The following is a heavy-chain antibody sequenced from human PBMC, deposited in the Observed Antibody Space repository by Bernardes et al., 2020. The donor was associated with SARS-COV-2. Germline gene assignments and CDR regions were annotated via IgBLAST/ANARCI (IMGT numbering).Heavy chain of an antibody. V-gene: IGHV3-7*03. Sequence: GGSLRLSCAASGFTFDDYTMHWVRQAPGKGLEWVANIKRDGSETYYVDSVKGRFTISRDNAKNLVFLQMNSLRAEDTAVFYCVRSAGMDVWGQGTMVTVSS. CDR2: IKRDGSET. J-gene: IGHJ6*02. CDR3: VRSAGMDV. CDR1: GFTFDDYT.